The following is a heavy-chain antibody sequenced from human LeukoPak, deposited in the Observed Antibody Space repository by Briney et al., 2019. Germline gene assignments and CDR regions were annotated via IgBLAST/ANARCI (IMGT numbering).Heavy chain of an antibody. CDR2: INPNSGGT. D-gene: IGHD3-22*01. CDR1: GYTFTGYY. V-gene: IGHV1-2*02. CDR3: ARYYDSSGYYYANGMDV. Sequence: ASVRVSCKASGYTFTGYYMHWVRQSAGQGREWMGWINPNSGGTNYAQKFQGRVTMTRDTSISTAYMELSRLRSDETAVYYCARYYDSSGYYYANGMDVWGQGTTVTVSS. J-gene: IGHJ6*02.